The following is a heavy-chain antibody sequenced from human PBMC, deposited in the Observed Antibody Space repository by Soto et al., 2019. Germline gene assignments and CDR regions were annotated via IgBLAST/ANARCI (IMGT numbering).Heavy chain of an antibody. J-gene: IGHJ3*02. CDR1: GFTFSSYA. Sequence: QVQLVESGGGVVQPGRSLRLSCAASGFTFSSYAMHWVRQAPGKGLEWVAVISYDGSNKYYADSVKGRFTISRDNSKNTLYLPMNSLRAEHTAVYYCARDGIAVAGLSDWARAFDIWGQGTMVTVSS. D-gene: IGHD6-19*01. CDR3: ARDGIAVAGLSDWARAFDI. CDR2: ISYDGSNK. V-gene: IGHV3-30-3*01.